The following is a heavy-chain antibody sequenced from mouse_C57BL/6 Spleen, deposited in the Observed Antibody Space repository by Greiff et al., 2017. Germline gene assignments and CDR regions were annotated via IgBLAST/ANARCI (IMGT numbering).Heavy chain of an antibody. CDR2: ISNGGGST. J-gene: IGHJ1*03. CDR1: GFTFSDYY. Sequence: EVMLVESGGGLVQPGGSLKLSCAASGFTFSDYYMYWVRQTPEKRLEWVAYISNGGGSTYYPDTVKGRFTISRDNAKNTLYLQMSRLKSEDTAMYYCARAPWYFDVWGTGTTVTVSS. V-gene: IGHV5-12*01. CDR3: ARAPWYFDV.